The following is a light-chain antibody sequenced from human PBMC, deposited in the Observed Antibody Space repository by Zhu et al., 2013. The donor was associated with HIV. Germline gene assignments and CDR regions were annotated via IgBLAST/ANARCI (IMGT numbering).Light chain of an antibody. V-gene: IGKV3-20*01. Sequence: DIVLTQSPGTLSLSPGDTATLSCRASQFVGSSTFLAWYQQKRGQAPRLLIYGASSRATGIPDRFSGSGSGTDFTLTISRLEPEDFGVYYCQQYGSSLTFGGGTTVEIK. CDR1: QFVGSSTF. J-gene: IGKJ4*01. CDR2: GAS. CDR3: QQYGSSLT.